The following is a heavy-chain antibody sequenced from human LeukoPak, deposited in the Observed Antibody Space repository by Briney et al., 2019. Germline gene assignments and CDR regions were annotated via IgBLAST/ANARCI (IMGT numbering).Heavy chain of an antibody. CDR1: GGSFSGYY. D-gene: IGHD3-22*01. CDR2: INHSGST. V-gene: IGHV4-34*01. Sequence: SETLSLTCAVYGGSFSGYYWSWIRQPPGKGLEWIGEINHSGSTNYNPSLKSRVTITVDTSKNQFSLKLSSVTAADTAVYYCARWGFYYDSSGYKTYYFDYWGQGTLVTVSS. CDR3: ARWGFYYDSSGYKTYYFDY. J-gene: IGHJ4*02.